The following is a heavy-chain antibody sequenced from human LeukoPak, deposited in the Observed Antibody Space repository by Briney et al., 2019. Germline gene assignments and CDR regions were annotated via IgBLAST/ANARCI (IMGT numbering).Heavy chain of an antibody. CDR2: IYSSGST. CDR3: AKGGRGMAVPEFDY. J-gene: IGHJ4*02. V-gene: IGHV4-61*02. CDR1: GGSISSSSYY. Sequence: SETLSLTCTVSGGSISSSSYYWSWIRQPAGKGLEWIGRIYSSGSTNYNPSLESRVTMSIDTSKNQFSLKLTSVTAADTAVYYCAKGGRGMAVPEFDYWGQGTLVTVSS. D-gene: IGHD6-19*01.